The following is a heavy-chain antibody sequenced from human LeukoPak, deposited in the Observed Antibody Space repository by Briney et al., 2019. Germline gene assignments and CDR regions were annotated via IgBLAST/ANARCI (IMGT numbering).Heavy chain of an antibody. J-gene: IGHJ4*02. CDR2: INHSGST. CDR1: GVSFSAYY. V-gene: IGHV4-34*01. D-gene: IGHD6-19*01. CDR3: ARGLFRGSGWPEFDY. Sequence: SETLSLTCAVYGVSFSAYYWSWIRQPPGKGLEWIGEINHSGSTNYNPSLKSRVTISVDTSKNQFSLKLNSVTAADTAVYYCARGLFRGSGWPEFDYWGQGTLVTVSS.